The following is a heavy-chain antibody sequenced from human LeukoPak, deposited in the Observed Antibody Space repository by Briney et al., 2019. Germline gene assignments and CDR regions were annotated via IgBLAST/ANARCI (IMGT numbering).Heavy chain of an antibody. J-gene: IGHJ4*02. CDR1: GFTFSSYW. V-gene: IGHV3-7*01. D-gene: IGHD6-19*01. CDR2: IKQDGSEK. CDR3: ARDQARGISVAGFDY. Sequence: PGGSLRLSCAASGFTFSSYWMSWVRQAPGKGLEWVANIKQDGSEKYYVDSVKGRFTISRDNAKNSLYLQMNSLRAEDTAVYYCARDQARGISVAGFDYWGQGTLVTVSS.